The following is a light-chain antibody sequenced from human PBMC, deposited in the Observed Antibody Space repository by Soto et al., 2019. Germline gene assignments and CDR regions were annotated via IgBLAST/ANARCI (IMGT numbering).Light chain of an antibody. CDR3: CSYAGTSTYL. Sequence: QSALTQPASVSGSPGRSITISCTGTSSDVGNYNLVSWYQQHPGKAPNLMIYGVTKRPSGVSDRFSGSKSGNTASLTISGLQAEDEADYYCCSYAGTSTYLFGTGTKVTV. V-gene: IGLV2-23*02. CDR2: GVT. CDR1: SSDVGNYNL. J-gene: IGLJ1*01.